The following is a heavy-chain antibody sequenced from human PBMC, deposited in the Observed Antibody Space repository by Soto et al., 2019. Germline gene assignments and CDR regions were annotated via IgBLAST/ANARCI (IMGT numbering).Heavy chain of an antibody. CDR3: ASGFFCGGDCYPLGY. CDR2: ISPNNGTT. Sequence: ASVKVSCKASGYSSTTYFIHWVRQAPGQGLEWMGLISPNNGTTNYAQKLQGRVTMTKDTSTSTAYMELRSLRSDDTAVYYCASGFFCGGDCYPLGYWGQGTLVTVSS. J-gene: IGHJ4*02. D-gene: IGHD2-21*01. V-gene: IGHV1-18*01. CDR1: GYSSTTYF.